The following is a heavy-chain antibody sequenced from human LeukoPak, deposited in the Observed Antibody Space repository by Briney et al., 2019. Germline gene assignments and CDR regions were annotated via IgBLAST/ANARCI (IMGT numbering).Heavy chain of an antibody. CDR1: GGSISSGGYS. CDR2: IYHSGST. D-gene: IGHD3-10*01. CDR3: ASSITMVRGVINFFDY. J-gene: IGHJ4*02. V-gene: IGHV4-30-2*01. Sequence: PSETLSLTCAVSGGSISSGGYSWSWIRQPPGKGLEWIGYIYHSGSTNYNPSLKSRVTISVDRSKNQFSLKLSSVTAADTAVYYCASSITMVRGVINFFDYWGQGTLVTVSS.